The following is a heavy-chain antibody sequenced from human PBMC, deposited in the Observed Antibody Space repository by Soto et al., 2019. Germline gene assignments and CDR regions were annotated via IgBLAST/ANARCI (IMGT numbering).Heavy chain of an antibody. V-gene: IGHV3-30-3*01. D-gene: IGHD2-15*01. J-gene: IGHJ4*02. CDR3: ARDPPIVVVVAATPYFDY. CDR2: ISYDGSNK. CDR1: GFTFSSYA. Sequence: QVQLVESGGGVVQPGRSLRLSCAASGFTFSSYAMHWVRQAPGKGLEWVGVISYDGSNKYYADSVKGRFTISRDNSKNTLYLLMNSLRAEDTAVYYCARDPPIVVVVAATPYFDYWGQGTLVTVSS.